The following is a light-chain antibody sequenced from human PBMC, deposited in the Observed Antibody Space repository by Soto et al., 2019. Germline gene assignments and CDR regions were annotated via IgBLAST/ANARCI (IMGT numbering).Light chain of an antibody. CDR1: SSDGGSYNL. V-gene: IGLV2-23*01. J-gene: IGLJ2*01. Sequence: QSVLTQPASVSGSPGQSITISCTGTSSDGGSYNLISWYQQHPGKAPKLIIFEGNERPSGVSNRFSGSKSGNTASLTISGLQAEDEADYYCCSYASSTTSHVVFGGGTKLTVL. CDR2: EGN. CDR3: CSYASSTTSHVV.